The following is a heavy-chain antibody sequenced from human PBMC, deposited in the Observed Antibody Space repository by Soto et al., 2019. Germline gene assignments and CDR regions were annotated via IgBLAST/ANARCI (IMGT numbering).Heavy chain of an antibody. CDR1: GYTFTSYY. CDR2: INPSGGST. CDR3: AREGPSRVAGIDY. J-gene: IGHJ4*02. D-gene: IGHD6-19*01. V-gene: IGHV1-46*01. Sequence: QVQLVQSGAEVKKPGASVKVSCKASGYTFTSYYMHWVRQAPGQGLEWMGIINPSGGSTSYEQKFKGRVTMTRDTSTSTVYMELSSLRSEDTAVYYCAREGPSRVAGIDYWGQGTLVTVSS.